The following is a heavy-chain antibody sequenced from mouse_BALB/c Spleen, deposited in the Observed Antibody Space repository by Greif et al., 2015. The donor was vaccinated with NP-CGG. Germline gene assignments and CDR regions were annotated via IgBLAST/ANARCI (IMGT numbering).Heavy chain of an antibody. CDR2: IRNKANGYTT. V-gene: IGHV7-3*02. CDR1: GFTFTDYY. J-gene: IGHJ4*01. Sequence: EVMLVESGGGLVQPGGSLRLSCATSGFTFTDYYMSWVRQPPGKALEWLVFIRNKANGYTTEYSASVKGRFTISRDNSQSILYLQMNTPRAEDSATYYCARDGDYGYYAMDYWGQGTSVTVSS. CDR3: ARDGDYGYYAMDY. D-gene: IGHD1-2*01.